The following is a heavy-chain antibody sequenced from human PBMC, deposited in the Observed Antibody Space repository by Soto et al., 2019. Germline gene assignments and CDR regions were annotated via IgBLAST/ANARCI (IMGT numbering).Heavy chain of an antibody. V-gene: IGHV6-1*01. D-gene: IGHD6-13*01. CDR1: GDSVSSTSVT. CDR2: TYYRSKWSY. J-gene: IGHJ4*02. Sequence: PSQTLSLTCVVSGDSVSSTSVTWNWIRQSPSRGLEWLGRTYYRSKWSYEYAESVRSRITISPDTTNNHYSLQLNSVIPEDTAVYYCVRAVATAGMGYWGQGTLVTVSS. CDR3: VRAVATAGMGY.